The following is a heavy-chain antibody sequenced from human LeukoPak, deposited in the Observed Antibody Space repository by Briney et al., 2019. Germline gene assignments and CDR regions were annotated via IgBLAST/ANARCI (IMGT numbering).Heavy chain of an antibody. V-gene: IGHV1-69*06. CDR2: IIPIFGTA. Sequence: GASVKVSCKASGGTFSSYTISWVRQAPGQGLECMGGIIPIFGTANYAQKFQGRVTITADKSTSTAYMELSSLRSEDTAVYYCARGNSYWDAFDIWGQGTMVTVSS. CDR3: ARGNSYWDAFDI. CDR1: GGTFSSYT. D-gene: IGHD5-18*01. J-gene: IGHJ3*02.